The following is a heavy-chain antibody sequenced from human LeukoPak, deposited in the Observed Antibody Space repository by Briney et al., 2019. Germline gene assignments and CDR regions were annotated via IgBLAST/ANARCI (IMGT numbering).Heavy chain of an antibody. Sequence: GGSLRLSCAASGFTFSSYDMPWVRQATGKGLESVSAIGTAGDTYYPVSVKGRFTISRENAKNSLYLQMNSLRAEDTAVYYCARDRGGSYSTWYFDLWGRGTLVTVSS. J-gene: IGHJ2*01. CDR1: GFTFSSYD. CDR2: IGTAGDT. D-gene: IGHD1-26*01. V-gene: IGHV3-13*01. CDR3: ARDRGGSYSTWYFDL.